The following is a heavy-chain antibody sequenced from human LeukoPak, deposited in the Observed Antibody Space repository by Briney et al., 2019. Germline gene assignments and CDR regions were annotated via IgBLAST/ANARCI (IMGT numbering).Heavy chain of an antibody. Sequence: PSETLSLTCAVYGGSFSGYYWSWIRQPPGKGLEWIGEINHSGSTNYNPSLKSRVTISVDTSKNQFSLKLRSVTAADTAVYYCATEVGQWLVRTWGQGTLVTVSS. CDR2: INHSGST. CDR1: GGSFSGYY. V-gene: IGHV4-34*01. J-gene: IGHJ5*02. CDR3: ATEVGQWLVRT. D-gene: IGHD6-19*01.